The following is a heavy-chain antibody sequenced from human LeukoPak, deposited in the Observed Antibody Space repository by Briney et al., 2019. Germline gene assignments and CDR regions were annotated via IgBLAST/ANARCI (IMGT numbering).Heavy chain of an antibody. Sequence: GGSLRLSCAASGLTFSSYEMNWVRQAPGKGLEWVSYISSGGGTIYYVDSVKGRFTISRDNAKNSLYLQVNSLRAEDTAVYYCATGPYSGSHYGGYWGQGTLVTVSS. CDR2: ISSGGGTI. D-gene: IGHD1-26*01. CDR3: ATGPYSGSHYGGY. V-gene: IGHV3-48*03. J-gene: IGHJ4*02. CDR1: GLTFSSYE.